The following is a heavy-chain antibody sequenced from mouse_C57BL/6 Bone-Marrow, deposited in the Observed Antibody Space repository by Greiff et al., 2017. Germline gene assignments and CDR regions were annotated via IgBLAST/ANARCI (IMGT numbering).Heavy chain of an antibody. CDR2: IDPSDSYT. CDR3: AIYGQTGAEAY. Sequence: QVQLQQPGAELVMPGASVKLSCKASGYTFTSSWMHWVKQRPGQGLEWIGEIDPSDSYTNYNPKFKGKSTLTVDKSSSTAYMQRSSLTSEDSAVYYCAIYGQTGAEAYWGQGTLVTVSA. J-gene: IGHJ3*01. D-gene: IGHD4-1*01. V-gene: IGHV1-69*01. CDR1: GYTFTSSW.